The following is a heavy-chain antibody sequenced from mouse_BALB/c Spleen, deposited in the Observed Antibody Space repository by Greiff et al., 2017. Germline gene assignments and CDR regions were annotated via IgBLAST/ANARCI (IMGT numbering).Heavy chain of an antibody. CDR1: GFNIKDTY. CDR3: ARDPHYYGSSYYAMDY. V-gene: IGHV14-3*02. D-gene: IGHD1-1*01. J-gene: IGHJ4*01. Sequence: VHVKQSGAELVKPGASVKLSCTASGFNIKDTYMHWVKQRPEQGLEWIGRIDPANGNTKYDPKFQGKATITADTSSNTAYLQLSSLTSEDTAVYYCARDPHYYGSSYYAMDYWGQGTSVTVSS. CDR2: IDPANGNT.